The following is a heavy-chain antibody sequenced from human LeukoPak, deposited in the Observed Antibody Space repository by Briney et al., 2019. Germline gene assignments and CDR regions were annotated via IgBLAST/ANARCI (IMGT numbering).Heavy chain of an antibody. CDR3: ARVHPKYYDILTGYHTTEGTTGHFDY. V-gene: IGHV4-34*01. J-gene: IGHJ4*02. CDR1: GGSFSGYY. Sequence: SETLSLTCAFYGGSFSGYYWSWIRQPPGKGLEWIGEINHSGSTNYNPSLKSRFTISVDTSKNQFSLKLSSVTAADTAVYYCARVHPKYYDILTGYHTTEGTTGHFDYWGQGTLVTVSS. D-gene: IGHD3-9*01. CDR2: INHSGST.